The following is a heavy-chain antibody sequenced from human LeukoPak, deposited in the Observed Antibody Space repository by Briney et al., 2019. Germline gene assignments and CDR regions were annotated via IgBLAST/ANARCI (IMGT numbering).Heavy chain of an antibody. CDR1: GFTFSDYN. Sequence: GGSLRLSCAASGFTFSDYNMNWVRQAPGKGLEWVSFISTSGSNIGYADSVRGRFTISRDNGKNSLYVQMNSLRAEDTAVYYCAKDIEGEQVVYAIHDYWGQGTLVTVSS. CDR3: AKDIEGEQVVYAIHDY. V-gene: IGHV3-11*01. CDR2: ISTSGSNI. J-gene: IGHJ4*02. D-gene: IGHD2-8*02.